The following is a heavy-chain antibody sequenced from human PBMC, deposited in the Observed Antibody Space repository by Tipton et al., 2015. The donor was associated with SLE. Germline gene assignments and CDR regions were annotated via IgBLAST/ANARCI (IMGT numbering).Heavy chain of an antibody. Sequence: TLSLTCIVSVGSISSGHYYWSWIRQPAGKGLEWLGHLYTSGSTNYNASLKSRVTISGDTSKNQVSLKLTSVTAADTAVYYCARRRFQSASDSWGQGTLVTVSS. D-gene: IGHD2-21*01. CDR2: LYTSGST. V-gene: IGHV4-61*09. J-gene: IGHJ4*02. CDR1: VGSISSGHYY. CDR3: ARRRFQSASDS.